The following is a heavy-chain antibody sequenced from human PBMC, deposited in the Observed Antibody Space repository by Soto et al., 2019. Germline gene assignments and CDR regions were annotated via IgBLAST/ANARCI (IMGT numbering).Heavy chain of an antibody. CDR2: ISGSGGST. Sequence: EVQLLESGGGLVQPGGSLRLSCAASGFTFSSYAMSWVRQAPGKGLEWVSAISGSGGSTYYADSVKGRFTISRDNSKNTLYLQMNSLRAEDTAVYYCAKDFITAQYSSGWYLDYFDYWGQGTLVTVSS. V-gene: IGHV3-23*01. J-gene: IGHJ4*02. CDR3: AKDFITAQYSSGWYLDYFDY. D-gene: IGHD6-19*01. CDR1: GFTFSSYA.